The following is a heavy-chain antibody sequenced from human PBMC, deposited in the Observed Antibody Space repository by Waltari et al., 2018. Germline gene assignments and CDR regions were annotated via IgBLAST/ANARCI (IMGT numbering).Heavy chain of an antibody. Sequence: PGLVKQWIGSIYYSGSTYYNPSLKSRVTISVDTSKNQFSLKLSSVTAADTAVYYCATTVDGSSSWLDDAFDIWGQGTMVTVSS. CDR3: ATTVDGSSSWLDDAFDI. J-gene: IGHJ3*02. V-gene: IGHV4-39*01. D-gene: IGHD6-13*01. CDR2: IYYSGST.